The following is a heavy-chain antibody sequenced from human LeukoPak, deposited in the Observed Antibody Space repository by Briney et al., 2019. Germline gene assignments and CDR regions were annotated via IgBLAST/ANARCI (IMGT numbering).Heavy chain of an antibody. CDR3: ARDSVDGSGTYYNDSPDY. CDR1: GGTFSSYA. CDR2: IIPILGIA. J-gene: IGHJ4*02. Sequence: SVKVSCKASGGTFSSYAISWVRQAPGQGLEWMGRIIPILGIANYAQKFQGRVTITADKSTSTAYMELRSLRSDDTAVYYCARDSVDGSGTYYNDSPDYWGQGTLVTVSS. D-gene: IGHD3-10*01. V-gene: IGHV1-69*04.